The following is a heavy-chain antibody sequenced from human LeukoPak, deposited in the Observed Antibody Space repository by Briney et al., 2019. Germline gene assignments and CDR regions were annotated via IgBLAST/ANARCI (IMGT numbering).Heavy chain of an antibody. J-gene: IGHJ3*02. CDR2: INEAGSER. D-gene: IGHD1-26*01. V-gene: IGHV3-7*01. CDR3: ARGAGGGNYHDAFDI. CDR1: GFTFSSYW. Sequence: GGSLRLSCVASGFTFSSYWMNWVRQAPGMGLEWVASINEAGSERHYVDSVKGRFTLSRDDAKNSGYLQMDSLRVEDTAVYYCARGAGGGNYHDAFDIWGQGTMVTVSS.